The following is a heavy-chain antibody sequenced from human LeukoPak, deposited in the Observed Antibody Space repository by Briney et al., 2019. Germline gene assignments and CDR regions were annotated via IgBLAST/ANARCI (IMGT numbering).Heavy chain of an antibody. CDR1: GYTFTSYG. Sequence: ASVKVSCKASGYTFTSYGISWVRQAPGQGLEWMGWISAYNGNTNYAQKFQGRVTMTRDTSISTAYMELSRLRSDDTAVYYCARAGGGYYDSSGYYYVDYWGQGSLVTVSS. D-gene: IGHD3-22*01. V-gene: IGHV1-18*01. J-gene: IGHJ4*02. CDR3: ARAGGGYYDSSGYYYVDY. CDR2: ISAYNGNT.